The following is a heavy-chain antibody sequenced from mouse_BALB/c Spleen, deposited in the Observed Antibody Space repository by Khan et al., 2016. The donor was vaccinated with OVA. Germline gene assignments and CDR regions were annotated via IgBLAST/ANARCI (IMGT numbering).Heavy chain of an antibody. Sequence: VQLQESGPALVAPSQSLSITCTISGFSLTNYGVHWVRQPPGKGLEWLVVIWSDGSTTYNSALKSRLSISKDNSKRQVFLKMNSLQTDDTAMYYCARQPYYHYYIMDYWGQGTSVTVSS. CDR2: IWSDGST. CDR3: ARQPYYHYYIMDY. V-gene: IGHV2-6-1*01. D-gene: IGHD2-10*01. J-gene: IGHJ4*01. CDR1: GFSLTNYG.